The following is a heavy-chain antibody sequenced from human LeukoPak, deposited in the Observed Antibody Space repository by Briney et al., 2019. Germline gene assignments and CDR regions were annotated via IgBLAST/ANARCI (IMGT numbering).Heavy chain of an antibody. CDR2: IYYSGST. V-gene: IGHV4-4*08. J-gene: IGHJ4*02. CDR3: AGEALYYDFWSGYWH. CDR1: GGSISSYY. D-gene: IGHD3-3*01. Sequence: SETLSLTCTVAGGSISSYYWSWIRQPPGKGLEWIGYIYYSGSTNYNPSLKSRVTISVDTSKNQFSLKLSSVTAADTAVYYCAGEALYYDFWSGYWHWGQGTLVTVSS.